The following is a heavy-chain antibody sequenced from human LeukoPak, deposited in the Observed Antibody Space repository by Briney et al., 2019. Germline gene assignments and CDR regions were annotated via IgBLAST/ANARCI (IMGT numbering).Heavy chain of an antibody. D-gene: IGHD6-13*01. CDR3: ARHRAAAEGGALDY. J-gene: IGHJ4*02. V-gene: IGHV5-51*01. Sequence: GESLNISCKGSGYSFTSYWIGWVRQMPGKGLEWMGIIHPGDSDTRYSPSFQGQVTISADKSISAAYLQWSSLKASDNAIYYCARHRAAAEGGALDYWGQGTLVTVSS. CDR1: GYSFTSYW. CDR2: IHPGDSDT.